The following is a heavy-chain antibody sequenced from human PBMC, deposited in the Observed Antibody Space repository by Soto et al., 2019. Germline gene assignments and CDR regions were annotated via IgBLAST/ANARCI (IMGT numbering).Heavy chain of an antibody. V-gene: IGHV1-18*04. CDR1: GYTFTSFG. CDR3: ARAGKLKWLHHSFDY. Sequence: GASVKVSCKASGYTFTSFGINWVRQAPGQALEWMGWISGYKDNTNYAQKFQGRVTTTTDTSTSTGYMELRCLRSDDTAVYYCARAGKLKWLHHSFDYWGQGTQVTVSS. CDR2: ISGYKDNT. J-gene: IGHJ4*02. D-gene: IGHD5-12*01.